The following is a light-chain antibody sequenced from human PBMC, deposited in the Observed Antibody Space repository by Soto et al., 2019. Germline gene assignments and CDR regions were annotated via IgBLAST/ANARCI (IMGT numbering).Light chain of an antibody. V-gene: IGKV3-15*01. J-gene: IGKJ4*01. CDR3: QQYNNWLMLS. CDR1: QSVSSN. Sequence: EIVMTQSPAILSVSPGERATLSRRASQSVSSNLAWYQQKPGQTPRLLIYGASTRATGIPARFSGSGSGTEFTLTISSLQSEDFAIYYCQQYNNWLMLSFGGGTKVEIK. CDR2: GAS.